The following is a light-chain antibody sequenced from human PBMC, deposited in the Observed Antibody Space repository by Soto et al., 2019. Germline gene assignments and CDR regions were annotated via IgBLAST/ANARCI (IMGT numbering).Light chain of an antibody. J-gene: IGLJ2*01. CDR2: EVS. Sequence: QSVLTQPASVSGSPGQSITISCTGSSSDVGGYNYVSWNQQHPGKAPKLMIYEVSNRPSGISNRFSGSKSGNTASLTLSGLQAEDEADYYCSSYTSSSTLVFGGGTKLTVL. CDR3: SSYTSSSTLV. V-gene: IGLV2-14*01. CDR1: SSDVGGYNY.